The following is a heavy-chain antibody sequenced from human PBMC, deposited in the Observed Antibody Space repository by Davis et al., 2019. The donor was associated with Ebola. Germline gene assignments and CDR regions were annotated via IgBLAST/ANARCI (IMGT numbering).Heavy chain of an antibody. J-gene: IGHJ4*02. V-gene: IGHV3-23*01. D-gene: IGHD2-15*01. CDR3: AKGSYWAFDQ. CDR2: ICGNGGCT. Sequence: GESLKISCAASGFTFSSYAMTWVRQAPGKGLEWVSNICGNGGCTYYADSVKGRFTISRDNSKNTLYLQMNNLRAEDTAVYYCAKGSYWAFDQWGQGTLVTVSS. CDR1: GFTFSSYA.